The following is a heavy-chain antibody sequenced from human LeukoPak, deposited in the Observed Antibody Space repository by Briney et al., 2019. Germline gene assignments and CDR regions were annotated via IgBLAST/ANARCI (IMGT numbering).Heavy chain of an antibody. V-gene: IGHV4-59*01. D-gene: IGHD5-18*01. CDR1: DVSISRYY. Sequence: SETLSLTCTVSDVSISRYYWSWIRQSPGKGLEWIAYVYYNANTNYNPSLKSRVTISLDTSKDQFSLKVSSVTAADTAVYFCARAIYSFGKVDAFDIWGQGTVVTVSS. CDR2: VYYNANT. CDR3: ARAIYSFGKVDAFDI. J-gene: IGHJ3*02.